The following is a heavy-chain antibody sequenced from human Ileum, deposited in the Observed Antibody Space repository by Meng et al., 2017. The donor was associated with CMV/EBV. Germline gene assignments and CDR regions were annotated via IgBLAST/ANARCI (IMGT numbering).Heavy chain of an antibody. CDR2: IYNDGST. CDR3: ARYYDFWGGSANVYFFDY. J-gene: IGHJ4*02. Sequence: GESLKISCAASGFSFTIYAMTWVRQAPGKGLEWVSVIYNDGSTSYAASVKGRFTISRDTSKNTVSLQMNSLRAEDTAVYYCARYYDFWGGSANVYFFDYWGQGTLVTVSS. V-gene: IGHV3-23*03. CDR1: GFSFTIYA. D-gene: IGHD3-3*01.